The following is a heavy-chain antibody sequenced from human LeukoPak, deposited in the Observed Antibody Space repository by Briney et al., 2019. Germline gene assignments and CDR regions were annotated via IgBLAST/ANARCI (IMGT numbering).Heavy chain of an antibody. V-gene: IGHV3-53*01. CDR1: GFTVSSNY. D-gene: IGHD3-10*01. Sequence: GGSLRLSCAASGFTVSSNYMSWVRQAPGKGLEWVSVIYSGGSTYYADSVKGRFTISRDNSKNTLYLQMNSLRAEDTAVYYCASGSGSYRTPYYYMDVWGTGTTVTVSS. CDR3: ASGSGSYRTPYYYMDV. CDR2: IYSGGST. J-gene: IGHJ6*03.